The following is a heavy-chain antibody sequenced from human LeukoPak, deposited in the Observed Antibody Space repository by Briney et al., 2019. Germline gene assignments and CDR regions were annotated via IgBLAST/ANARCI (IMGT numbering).Heavy chain of an antibody. CDR3: ARRGAVAATGL. D-gene: IGHD6-19*01. J-gene: IGHJ4*02. CDR1: GGSISSSSYY. CDR2: IYYSGST. V-gene: IGHV4-39*01. Sequence: PSETLSLTCTVSGGSISSSSYYWGWIRQPPGKGLEWIGSIYYSGSTYYNPSLKSRVTISVDTSKNQFSLKLSSVTAADTAVYYCARRGAVAATGLWGQGTLVTVSS.